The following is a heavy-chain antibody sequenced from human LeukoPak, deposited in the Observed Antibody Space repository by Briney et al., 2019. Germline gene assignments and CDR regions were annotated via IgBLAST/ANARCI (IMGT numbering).Heavy chain of an antibody. Sequence: SETLSLTCTVSGGSISSYYWSWIRQPAGKGLEWIGRISSSGSTNCNPSLKSRVTMSVDTSKNQFSLKLSSVTAADTAIYYCARADLDGSGWLRFAYWGQGTLVTVSS. D-gene: IGHD6-19*01. V-gene: IGHV4-4*07. CDR1: GGSISSYY. J-gene: IGHJ4*02. CDR3: ARADLDGSGWLRFAY. CDR2: ISSSGST.